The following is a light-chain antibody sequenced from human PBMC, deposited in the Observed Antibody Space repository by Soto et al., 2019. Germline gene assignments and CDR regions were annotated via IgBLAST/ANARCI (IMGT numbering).Light chain of an antibody. J-gene: IGKJ5*01. CDR3: QQYDNSPIT. CDR1: QSISSSF. V-gene: IGKV3-20*01. CDR2: GAS. Sequence: EIVLTQSPVTLSLAPGEIASLSCCASQSISSSFLAWYQQKPGQSPRLLIYGASSRATGIPDRFSGTGSETDFTLTISRLEPEDFAVYYCQQYDNSPITFGQGTRLEIK.